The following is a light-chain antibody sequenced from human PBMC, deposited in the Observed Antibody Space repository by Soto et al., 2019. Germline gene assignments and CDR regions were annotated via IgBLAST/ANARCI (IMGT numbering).Light chain of an antibody. CDR1: QDISNY. CDR2: DAS. CDR3: QQYDNLPLT. Sequence: IQMAQSPSSLSASVGYRVTITCQAIQDISNYLNWYQQKPGKAPKLLIYDASNLETGVPSRFSGSGSGTDFTFTISSLQPEDIATYYCQQYDNLPLTFGGGTKVDIK. J-gene: IGKJ4*01. V-gene: IGKV1-33*01.